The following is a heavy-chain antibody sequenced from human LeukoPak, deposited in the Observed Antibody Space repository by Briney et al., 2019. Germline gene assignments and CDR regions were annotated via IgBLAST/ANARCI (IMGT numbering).Heavy chain of an antibody. CDR1: GFTFSSYA. J-gene: IGHJ4*02. Sequence: PGGSLRLSCAASGFTFSSYAMSWVRQAPGKGLEWVSAISGSGGSTYYADSVKGRFTISRDNSKNTLYLQMNSLRAEDTAVYYCAKSPSGYYFGNLDYWGQGTLVTVSS. CDR3: AKSPSGYYFGNLDY. D-gene: IGHD3-22*01. V-gene: IGHV3-23*01. CDR2: ISGSGGST.